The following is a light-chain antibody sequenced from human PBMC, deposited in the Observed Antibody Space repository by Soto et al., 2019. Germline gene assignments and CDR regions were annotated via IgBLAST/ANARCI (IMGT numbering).Light chain of an antibody. CDR3: QQYGSSSQAT. Sequence: ENTLMQGPGTLSLNPGDSATLSCRTSQSIRSTFVAWYQVKPDQAPRLLIYGASARATGIPDRFSGSGSGTDFTLTISRVEPEDFAVYYCQQYGSSSQATFGGGTKADI. CDR1: QSIRSTF. CDR2: GAS. J-gene: IGKJ4*01. V-gene: IGKV3-20*01.